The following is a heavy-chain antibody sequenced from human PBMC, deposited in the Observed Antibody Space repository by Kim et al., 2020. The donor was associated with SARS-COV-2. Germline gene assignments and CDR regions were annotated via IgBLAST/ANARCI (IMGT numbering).Heavy chain of an antibody. Sequence: GGSLRLFCAASGFTFDDYAMHWVRQAPGKGLEWVSGISWNSGSIGYADSVKGRFTISRDNAKNSLYLQMNSLRAEDTALYYCAKDPRPSLGATRAFDIWGQGTMVTVSS. J-gene: IGHJ3*02. CDR2: ISWNSGSI. CDR1: GFTFDDYA. D-gene: IGHD1-26*01. V-gene: IGHV3-9*01. CDR3: AKDPRPSLGATRAFDI.